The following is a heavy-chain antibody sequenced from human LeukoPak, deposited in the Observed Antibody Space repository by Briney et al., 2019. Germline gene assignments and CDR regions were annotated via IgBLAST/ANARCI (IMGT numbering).Heavy chain of an antibody. V-gene: IGHV3-74*01. Sequence: PGGSLRLSCGASGFTFSTYWMHWVRQAPGKGLVWVSRINPDGSSTGYADSVRGRFTISRDNAKNTLYLQMNSLRAEDTAVYYCTRDFDAATGYWGQGTWSPSP. CDR3: TRDFDAATGY. CDR2: INPDGSST. D-gene: IGHD3-9*01. CDR1: GFTFSTYW. J-gene: IGHJ4*02.